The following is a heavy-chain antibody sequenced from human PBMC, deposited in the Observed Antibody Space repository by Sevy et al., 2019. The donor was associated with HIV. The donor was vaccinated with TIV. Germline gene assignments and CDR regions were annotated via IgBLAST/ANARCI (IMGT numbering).Heavy chain of an antibody. J-gene: IGHJ4*02. CDR3: ARRQVGATFYYFDY. CDR2: INHSGST. V-gene: IGHV4-34*01. Sequence: SETLSLTCAVYGGSFSGYYWSWIRQPPGKGLEWIGEINHSGSTNYNPSLKSRLTISVDTSKNQFSLKLSSVTAADTALYYWARRQVGATFYYFDYWGQGTLVTVSS. D-gene: IGHD1-26*01. CDR1: GGSFSGYY.